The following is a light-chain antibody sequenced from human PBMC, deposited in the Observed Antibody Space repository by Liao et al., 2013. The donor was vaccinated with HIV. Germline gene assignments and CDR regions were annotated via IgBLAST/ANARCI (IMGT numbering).Light chain of an antibody. CDR2: EDD. CDR3: QAWDSGTGV. Sequence: SYELTQPPSVSVSPGQTASITCSGNKLGDKYACWYQQKPGQSPVLVISEDDKRPSGIPERFSGSNSGNTATLTISGAQAVDEADYYCQAWDSGTGVFGTGTKVTV. J-gene: IGLJ1*01. V-gene: IGLV3-1*01. CDR1: KLGDKY.